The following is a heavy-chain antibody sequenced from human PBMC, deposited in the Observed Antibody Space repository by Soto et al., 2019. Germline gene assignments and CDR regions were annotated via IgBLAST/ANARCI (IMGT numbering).Heavy chain of an antibody. CDR1: GGSISSRNW. D-gene: IGHD6-6*01. J-gene: IGHJ3*01. CDR2: IYQSGST. CDR3: AKDRLWGSSDRGAPDDFEG. V-gene: IGHV4-4*02. Sequence: QVHLQESGPGLVKPSGTLSLTCTVSGGSISSRNWWSWLRQSPTKGLEWIGEIYQSGSTNYNPSLESRVTISVDKSKNQFSLELTSLTAADTAVDYCAKDRLWGSSDRGAPDDFEGWGQGTMVTVS.